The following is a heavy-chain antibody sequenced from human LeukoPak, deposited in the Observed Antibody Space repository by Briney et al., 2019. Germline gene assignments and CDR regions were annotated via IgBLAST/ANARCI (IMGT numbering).Heavy chain of an antibody. D-gene: IGHD3-9*01. J-gene: IGHJ4*02. V-gene: IGHV1-2*04. CDR1: GYTFTGYY. Sequence: ASVKVSCKASGYTFTGYYMHWVRQAPGQGLEWMGWINPNSGGTNYAQKFQGWVTMTRDTSISTAYVELSRLRSDDTAVYYCAREFAARRYFDWLAPLGYWGQGTLVTVSS. CDR3: AREFAARRYFDWLAPLGY. CDR2: INPNSGGT.